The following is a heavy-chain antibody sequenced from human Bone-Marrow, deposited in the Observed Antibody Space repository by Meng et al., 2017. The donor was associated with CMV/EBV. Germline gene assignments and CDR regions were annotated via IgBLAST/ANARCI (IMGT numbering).Heavy chain of an antibody. CDR2: ISGGGIST. Sequence: LSLTCAASGFTFSSYGMSWVRQAPGKGLEWVSGISGGGISTYYADSVKGRFTISRDNSKNTLYLQMSSLRAEDTAVYYCAKESQYSGSPVDYWGQGTLVTVSS. V-gene: IGHV3-23*01. CDR3: AKESQYSGSPVDY. J-gene: IGHJ4*02. CDR1: GFTFSSYG. D-gene: IGHD1-26*01.